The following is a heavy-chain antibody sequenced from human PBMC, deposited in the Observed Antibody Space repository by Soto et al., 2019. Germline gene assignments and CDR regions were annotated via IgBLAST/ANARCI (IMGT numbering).Heavy chain of an antibody. Sequence: GWSLRLSCAASGFTFSSYAMSWVRQAPGKGLEWVSAISGSGGSTYYADSVKGRFTISRDNSKNTLYLQMNNLRAEDTAVYYCARDDDNDANALDYWGPGTMVSVSS. CDR3: ARDDDNDANALDY. J-gene: IGHJ4*02. V-gene: IGHV3-23*01. CDR2: ISGSGGST. CDR1: GFTFSSYA.